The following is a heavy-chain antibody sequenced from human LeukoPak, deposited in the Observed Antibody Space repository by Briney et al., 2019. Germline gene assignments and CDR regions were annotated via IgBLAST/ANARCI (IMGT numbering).Heavy chain of an antibody. CDR1: GFTFSSYA. V-gene: IGHV3-23*01. Sequence: GGSLRLSCAASGFTFSSYAMSWVRQAPGKGLEWVSAISGSGGSTYYADSVKGRFTISRDNSKNTLYLQMNSLRAEDTAVYYCAKDGNSYGQGGYYYYYGMDVWGQGTTVTVSS. D-gene: IGHD5-18*01. CDR2: ISGSGGST. CDR3: AKDGNSYGQGGYYYYYGMDV. J-gene: IGHJ6*02.